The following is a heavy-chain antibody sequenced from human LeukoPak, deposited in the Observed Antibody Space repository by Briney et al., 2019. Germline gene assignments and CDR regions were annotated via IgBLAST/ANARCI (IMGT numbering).Heavy chain of an antibody. J-gene: IGHJ4*02. Sequence: PGGSLRLSCAAPGFTFSTFSRSWMSWVRQAPGKGLEWVAFIRYDGSNKYYADSVKGRFTISRDNSKNTLYLQMNSLRAEDTAVYYCAKDHYGSGSPDYWGQGTLVTVSS. CDR2: IRYDGSNK. CDR3: AKDHYGSGSPDY. D-gene: IGHD3-10*01. CDR1: GFTFSTFSRSW. V-gene: IGHV3-30*02.